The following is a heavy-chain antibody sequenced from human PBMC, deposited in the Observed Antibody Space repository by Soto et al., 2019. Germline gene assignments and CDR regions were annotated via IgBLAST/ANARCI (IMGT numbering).Heavy chain of an antibody. CDR1: GFAFNTYP. V-gene: IGHV3-23*01. CDR2: IIPGGGST. J-gene: IGHJ5*02. Sequence: EGQLMESGGGLVQPGGSLRLSCAASGFAFNTYPMSWVRQAPGKGLEWVSSIIPGGGSTYQASSVKGRFIISRDNSRNTLYLHMSSLRVDDTAIYYCARGHGWFDPWGQGTLVIVSS. CDR3: ARGHGWFDP.